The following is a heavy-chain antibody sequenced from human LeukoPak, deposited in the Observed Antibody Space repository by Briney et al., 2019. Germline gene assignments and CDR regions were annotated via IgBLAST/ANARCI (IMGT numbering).Heavy chain of an antibody. CDR3: ARDGYSTVTTEVPFDY. CDR1: GYTFSGYY. V-gene: IGHV1-2*02. Sequence: ASVKVSCKASGYTFSGYYMHWVRQAPGQGLEWMGWINPNSGGTNYAQKFQGRVTMTRDTSISTAYMELSRLRSDDTAVYYCARDGYSTVTTEVPFDYWGQGTLVTASS. J-gene: IGHJ4*02. CDR2: INPNSGGT. D-gene: IGHD4-17*01.